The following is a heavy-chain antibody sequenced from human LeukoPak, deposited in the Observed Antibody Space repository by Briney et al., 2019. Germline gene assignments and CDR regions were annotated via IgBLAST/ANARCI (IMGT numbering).Heavy chain of an antibody. CDR3: ARDGIAAAGSPLNY. Sequence: AASVKVSCKASGGTFSSYAISWVRQAPGQGLEWMGGIIPIFGTANYAQKFQGRVTITADESTSTAYMELSSLRSEDTAVYYCARDGIAAAGSPLNYWGQGTLVTVSS. CDR1: GGTFSSYA. J-gene: IGHJ4*02. V-gene: IGHV1-69*01. D-gene: IGHD6-13*01. CDR2: IIPIFGTA.